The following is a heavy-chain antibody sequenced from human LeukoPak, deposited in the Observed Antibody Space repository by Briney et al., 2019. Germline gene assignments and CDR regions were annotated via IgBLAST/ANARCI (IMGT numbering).Heavy chain of an antibody. CDR2: INPNSGGT. V-gene: IGHV1-2*02. Sequence: ASVKVSCKASGYTFTCYYMHWVRQAPGQGLEWMGWINPNSGGTNYAQKFQGRVTMTRDTSISTAYMELSRLRSDDTAVYYCARSRLRFLEWLFYSDDAFDIWGQGTMVTVSS. CDR3: ARSRLRFLEWLFYSDDAFDI. CDR1: GYTFTCYY. J-gene: IGHJ3*02. D-gene: IGHD3-3*01.